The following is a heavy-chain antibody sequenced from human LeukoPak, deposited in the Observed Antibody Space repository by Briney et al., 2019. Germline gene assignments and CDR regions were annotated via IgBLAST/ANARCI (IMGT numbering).Heavy chain of an antibody. V-gene: IGHV4-59*01. Sequence: PSETLSLTCTVPGGSISSYYWSWIRQPPGKGLEWIGYIYYSGSTNYNPSLKSRVTISVDTSKSQFSLKLSSVTAADTAVYYCARDYDSSGLGSLGWGQGTLVTVSS. D-gene: IGHD3-22*01. J-gene: IGHJ4*02. CDR2: IYYSGST. CDR3: ARDYDSSGLGSLG. CDR1: GGSISSYY.